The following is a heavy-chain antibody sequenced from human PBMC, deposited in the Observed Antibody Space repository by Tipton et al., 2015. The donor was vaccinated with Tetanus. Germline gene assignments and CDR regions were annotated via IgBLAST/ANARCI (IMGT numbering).Heavy chain of an antibody. CDR1: GGSFSNYY. Sequence: LRLSCTVSGGSFSNYYWNWIRQSPGRRLEWIGNIYYGGDTDYNPSLQSRATISLDTSKKLFSLRLKSVTAADTAIYYCARSHVFRFTLFGEEIPRSGRFDPWGQGTLVTVSS. D-gene: IGHD3-3*01. V-gene: IGHV4-59*01. CDR2: IYYGGDT. J-gene: IGHJ5*02. CDR3: ARSHVFRFTLFGEEIPRSGRFDP.